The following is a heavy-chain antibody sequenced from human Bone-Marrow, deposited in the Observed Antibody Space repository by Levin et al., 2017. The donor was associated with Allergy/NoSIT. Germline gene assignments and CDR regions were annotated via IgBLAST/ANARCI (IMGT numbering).Heavy chain of an antibody. D-gene: IGHD6-19*01. V-gene: IGHV4-59*01. J-gene: IGHJ6*02. Sequence: SETLSLTCNVSGVSINNYFWSWIRQPPGKGLEWIGYIYSTASSSYNPSLKNRVTISIETSKNQVPLKLRSVTAADTAVYYCARAGDWESSVWYGTKDYAMEFWGQGTTVTVSS. CDR3: ARAGDWESSVWYGTKDYAMEF. CDR2: IYSTASS. CDR1: GVSINNYF.